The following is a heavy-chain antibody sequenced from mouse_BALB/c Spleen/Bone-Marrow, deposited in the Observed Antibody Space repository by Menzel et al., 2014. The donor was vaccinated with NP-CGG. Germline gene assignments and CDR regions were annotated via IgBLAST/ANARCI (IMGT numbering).Heavy chain of an antibody. Sequence: EVMLVESGPSLVKPSQTLSLTCSVTGDSITSGYWNWIRKFPGNELEYMGYISYTGNTYYNPSLESRISIARDTSKNQYYLQLHSVTTEDTAIYFCARSLGRFDYWGQGATLTVSS. V-gene: IGHV3-8*02. CDR3: ARSLGRFDY. CDR2: ISYTGNT. J-gene: IGHJ2*01. CDR1: GDSITSGY. D-gene: IGHD4-1*01.